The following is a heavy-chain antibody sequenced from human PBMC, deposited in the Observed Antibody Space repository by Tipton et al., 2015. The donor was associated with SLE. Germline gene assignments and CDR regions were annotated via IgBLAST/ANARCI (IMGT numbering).Heavy chain of an antibody. CDR2: INWNGGSS. Sequence: SLRLSCAASGFTFSSYAMSWVRQAPGKGLEWVSGINWNGGSSGYADSVKGRFTISRDNAKNSLYLQMNSLRVEDTGLYYCARESHGWGSYLSYFDYWGHGTLVTVSS. J-gene: IGHJ4*01. CDR3: ARESHGWGSYLSYFDY. V-gene: IGHV3-20*04. CDR1: GFTFSSYA. D-gene: IGHD3-10*01.